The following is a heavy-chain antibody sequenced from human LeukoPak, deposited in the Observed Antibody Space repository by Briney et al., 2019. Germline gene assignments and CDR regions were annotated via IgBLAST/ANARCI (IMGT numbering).Heavy chain of an antibody. Sequence: PGGSLRLSCAASGFTFSSYGMHWVRQAPGKGLEWGAVISYDGSNKYYADSVKGRFTISRDNSKNTLYLQMNSLRAEDTAVYYCAKSSLGYCSGGSCYFDYWGQGTLVTVSS. V-gene: IGHV3-30*18. J-gene: IGHJ4*02. CDR1: GFTFSSYG. D-gene: IGHD2-15*01. CDR2: ISYDGSNK. CDR3: AKSSLGYCSGGSCYFDY.